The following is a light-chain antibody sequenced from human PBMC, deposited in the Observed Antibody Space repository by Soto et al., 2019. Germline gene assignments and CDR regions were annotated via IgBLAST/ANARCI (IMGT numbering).Light chain of an antibody. J-gene: IGLJ1*01. Sequence: QSLLTQPASLYRYPGQSITIFCTGSSSDIGAYNYVSWYQQHPGKAPKLIIYEATKRPSGISSRFSGSKSGNTASLTISGLQAEDEADYYCSSWARSLYVFGSGTKVTV. CDR2: EAT. V-gene: IGLV2-14*01. CDR1: SSDIGAYNY. CDR3: SSWARSLYV.